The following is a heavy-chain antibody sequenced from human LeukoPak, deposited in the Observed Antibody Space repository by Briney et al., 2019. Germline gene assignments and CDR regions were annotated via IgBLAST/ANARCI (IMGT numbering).Heavy chain of an antibody. V-gene: IGHV3-7*01. CDR2: MKQDGSAR. CDR3: ARDNVGALDY. J-gene: IGHJ4*01. Sequence: GGSLRLSCVASGFTFSTYWMAWVRLAPGEGLEWVANMKQDGSARHYADSVKGRFSIFRDNSKNSVYLQMDSLRAEDTALYYCARDNVGALDYWGHGTLVTVSS. CDR1: GFTFSTYW. D-gene: IGHD6-6*01.